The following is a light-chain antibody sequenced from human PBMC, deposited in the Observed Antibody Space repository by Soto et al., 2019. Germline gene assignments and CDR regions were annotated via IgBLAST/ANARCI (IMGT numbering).Light chain of an antibody. CDR2: GNT. J-gene: IGLJ2*01. CDR3: LSFDSRLSVV. CDR1: SSNIGAGYD. V-gene: IGLV1-40*01. Sequence: QSVLTQPHSVSGAPGQRVTISCTGSSSNIGAGYDVHWYQQLPGRAPKLLIYGNTNRPSGVPYRFSGSKSGTSAPLAITGLQAEDEADYYCLSFDSRLSVVFGGGTKLTVL.